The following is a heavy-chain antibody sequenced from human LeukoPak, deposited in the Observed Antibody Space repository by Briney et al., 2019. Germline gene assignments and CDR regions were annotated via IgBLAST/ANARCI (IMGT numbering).Heavy chain of an antibody. V-gene: IGHV1-69*06. CDR2: IIPIFGTA. CDR3: ARARRDCSGGSCYSDY. Sequence: ASVKVSCKASGGTFSSYAISWVRQAPGQGLEWMGGIIPIFGTANYAQKFQGRVTITADKSTSTAYMELSSLRSEDTAVYYCARARRDCSGGSCYSDYWGQGTLVTVSS. J-gene: IGHJ4*02. CDR1: GGTFSSYA. D-gene: IGHD2-15*01.